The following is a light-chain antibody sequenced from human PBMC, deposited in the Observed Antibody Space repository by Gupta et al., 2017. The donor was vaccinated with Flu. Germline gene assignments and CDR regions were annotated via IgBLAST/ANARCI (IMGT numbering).Light chain of an antibody. V-gene: IGLV1-36*01. CDR3: AACNDSLNAWV. CDR2: YDD. CDR1: SSNIGNNA. Sequence: QTRLTEPPSGYEAPRQRVTISCSGSSSNIGNNAVNWYQQFPGKAPKLLIYYDDLLPSGVSDRFSGSKSGTSASLAISGLQAEDEADYYCAACNDSLNAWVFGGGTKLTVL. J-gene: IGLJ3*02.